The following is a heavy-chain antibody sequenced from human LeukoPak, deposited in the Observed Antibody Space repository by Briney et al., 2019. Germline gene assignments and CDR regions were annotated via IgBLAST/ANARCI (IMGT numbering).Heavy chain of an antibody. V-gene: IGHV1-69*13. Sequence: GASVNVSCKASGYTFTIYGISWVRQAPGQGLEWMGGIIPIFGTANYAQKFQGRVTITADESTSTAYMELSSLRSEDTAVYYCARASYDFWSGSPLYWGQGTLVTVSS. CDR3: ARASYDFWSGSPLY. J-gene: IGHJ4*02. CDR2: IIPIFGTA. CDR1: GYTFTIYG. D-gene: IGHD3-3*01.